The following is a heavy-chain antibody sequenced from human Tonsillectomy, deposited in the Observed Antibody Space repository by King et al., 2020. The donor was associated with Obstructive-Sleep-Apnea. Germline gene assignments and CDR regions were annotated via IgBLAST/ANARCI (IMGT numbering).Heavy chain of an antibody. J-gene: IGHJ3*02. CDR3: AYDFPIGAFNI. Sequence: QLVQSGAEVKKVGESLTISCQASGHSFSTSWISWVRQMPGKGLEWMGRIDPSDSYTNYSPSFHGHVTIFTDKSINTAYLQWTSLKASDTAMYFCAYDFPIGAFNIWGQGTSVTVSS. CDR1: GHSFSTSW. V-gene: IGHV5-10-1*01. D-gene: IGHD3-3*01. CDR2: IDPSDSYT.